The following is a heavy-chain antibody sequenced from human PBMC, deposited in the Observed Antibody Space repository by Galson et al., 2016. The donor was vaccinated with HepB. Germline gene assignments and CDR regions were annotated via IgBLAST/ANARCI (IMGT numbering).Heavy chain of an antibody. Sequence: SLRLSCAVSGFTFIDYAMSWLRQAPGKGLEWVSGISGSGGSTFYADSVKGRFIISRDNSKNTLYMQMNSLRAEDTAVYYCAKDPYFRYSLNYGMDVWGQGTTVTVS. CDR3: AKDPYFRYSLNYGMDV. CDR1: GFTFIDYA. V-gene: IGHV3-23*01. CDR2: ISGSGGST. J-gene: IGHJ6*02. D-gene: IGHD5-12*01.